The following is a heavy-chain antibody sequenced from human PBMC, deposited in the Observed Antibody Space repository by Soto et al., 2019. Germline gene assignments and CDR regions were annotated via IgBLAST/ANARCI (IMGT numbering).Heavy chain of an antibody. V-gene: IGHV3-9*01. CDR2: ISSNSGSL. CDR1: GFTFEKYA. D-gene: IGHD4-4*01. Sequence: EMQLEESGGGLVQPGGSLRLSCVASGFTFEKYAMHWVRQAPGKGLEWVSGISSNSGSLGYADPVKGRFTVSRDNAKKCLYLQMNSLRLEDTALYYCAKGVSNSWLRDGFDIWGQGTMVTTFS. J-gene: IGHJ3*02. CDR3: AKGVSNSWLRDGFDI.